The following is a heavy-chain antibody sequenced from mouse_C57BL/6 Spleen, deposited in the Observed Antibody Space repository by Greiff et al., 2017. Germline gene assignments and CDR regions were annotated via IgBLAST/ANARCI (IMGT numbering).Heavy chain of an antibody. J-gene: IGHJ2*01. CDR3: ARVASTMVTTGGYFDY. V-gene: IGHV1-55*01. CDR1: GYTFTSYW. D-gene: IGHD2-2*01. Sequence: QVQLKESGAELVKPGASVKMSCKASGYTFTSYWITWVKQRPGQGLEWIGDIYPGSGSTNYNEKFKSKATLTVDTSSSTAYMQLSSLTSEDSAVYYCARVASTMVTTGGYFDYWGQGTTLTVSS. CDR2: IYPGSGST.